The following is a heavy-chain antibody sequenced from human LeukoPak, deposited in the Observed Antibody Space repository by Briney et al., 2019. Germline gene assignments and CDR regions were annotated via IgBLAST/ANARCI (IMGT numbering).Heavy chain of an antibody. J-gene: IGHJ4*02. CDR2: IYYSGST. CDR3: ARGGLPQDIPDY. Sequence: SETLSLTCTVSGGSISSYYWSWIRQPPGKGLEWIGYIYYSGSTNYNPSLKSRVTISVDTSKNQFSLKLSSVTAADTAVYYCARGGLPQDIPDYWGQGTLVTVSS. V-gene: IGHV4-59*01. CDR1: GGSISSYY. D-gene: IGHD2-15*01.